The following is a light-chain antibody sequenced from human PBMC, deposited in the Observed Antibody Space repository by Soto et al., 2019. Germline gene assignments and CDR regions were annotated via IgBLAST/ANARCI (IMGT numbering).Light chain of an antibody. Sequence: QSVLSQPPSASGTPGQSVTISCSGSTCNIGSSSVYWYQQLPGTAPKVFIYENNRRPSGVPDRFSGSKSGTSASLAISGLRSEDEADYYCATWDDSLSGPVFGGGTKVTVL. CDR1: TCNIGSSS. J-gene: IGLJ2*01. CDR3: ATWDDSLSGPV. V-gene: IGLV1-47*01. CDR2: ENN.